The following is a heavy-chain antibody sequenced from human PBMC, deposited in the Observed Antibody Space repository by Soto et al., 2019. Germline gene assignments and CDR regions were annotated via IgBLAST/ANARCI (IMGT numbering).Heavy chain of an antibody. CDR3: ARDGEGSSSAGTRVFDY. D-gene: IGHD6-6*01. Sequence: ASVKVSCKASGGTFSSYAISWVRQAPGQGLEWMGGIIPIFGTANYAQKFQGRVTITADESTSTAYMELSSLRSEDTAVYYCARDGEGSSSAGTRVFDYWGQGTLVTVSS. CDR1: GGTFSSYA. V-gene: IGHV1-69*13. J-gene: IGHJ4*02. CDR2: IIPIFGTA.